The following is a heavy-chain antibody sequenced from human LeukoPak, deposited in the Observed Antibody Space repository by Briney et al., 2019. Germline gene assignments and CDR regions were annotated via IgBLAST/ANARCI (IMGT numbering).Heavy chain of an antibody. CDR3: ARDKIAAHGVKAAFDV. Sequence: PGRSLRLSCAASGFTLRSYAVHWVRQAPGKGLEWVAVISYDGSDKNYADSLKGRLTVSRDKSFNTVYLQMNNLRREDTALYYCARDKIAAHGVKAAFDVWGPGTMVTVSA. V-gene: IGHV3-30-3*01. CDR2: ISYDGSDK. D-gene: IGHD4/OR15-4a*01. J-gene: IGHJ3*01. CDR1: GFTLRSYA.